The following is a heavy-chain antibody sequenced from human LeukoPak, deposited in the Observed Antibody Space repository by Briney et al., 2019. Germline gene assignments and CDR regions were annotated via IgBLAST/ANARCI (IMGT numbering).Heavy chain of an antibody. D-gene: IGHD5-12*01. CDR3: ARGYSGYDAFDI. Sequence: SETLSVTCTVSGGSISSYYWSWIRQPPGKGLEWIGYIYYSGSTNYNPSLKSRVTISVDTSKNQFSLKLSSVTAADTAVYYCARGYSGYDAFDIWGQGTMVTVSS. CDR2: IYYSGST. J-gene: IGHJ3*02. CDR1: GGSISSYY. V-gene: IGHV4-59*01.